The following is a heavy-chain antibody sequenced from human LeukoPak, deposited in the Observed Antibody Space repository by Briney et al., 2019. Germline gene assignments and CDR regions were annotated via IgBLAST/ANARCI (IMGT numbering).Heavy chain of an antibody. CDR2: IKSKTDGGTT. V-gene: IGHV3-15*01. CDR3: TSEHTSYYDFWSGYYDC. Sequence: GGSLRLSCAASGFTFSNAWMSWVRQAPGKGLEWVGHIKSKTDGGTTDYAAPVKGRFTISRDDSKNTLYLQMNSLKTEDTAVYYCTSEHTSYYDFWSGYYDCWGQGTLVTVSS. J-gene: IGHJ4*02. CDR1: GFTFSNAW. D-gene: IGHD3-3*01.